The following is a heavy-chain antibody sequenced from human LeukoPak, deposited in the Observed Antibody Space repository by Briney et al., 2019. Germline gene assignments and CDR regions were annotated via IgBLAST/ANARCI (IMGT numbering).Heavy chain of an antibody. Sequence: GGSLRLSCGASGFTFSSYPMHWVRRAPGKGLEWVAVISYDGSNKYYADCVKGRFTTSRDNSKNTLYLQMNSLRAQDTAVYYCAKYFYYGSGSYSWGQGTLVTVSS. D-gene: IGHD3-10*01. CDR2: ISYDGSNK. CDR3: AKYFYYGSGSYS. CDR1: GFTFSSYP. V-gene: IGHV3-30-3*02. J-gene: IGHJ4*02.